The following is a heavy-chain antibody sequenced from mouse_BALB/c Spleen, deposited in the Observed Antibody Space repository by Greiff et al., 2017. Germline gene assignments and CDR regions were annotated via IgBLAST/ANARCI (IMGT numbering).Heavy chain of an antibody. CDR2: ISTYYGDA. J-gene: IGHJ4*01. D-gene: IGHD1-1*02. CDR3: ARGGNSAMDY. V-gene: IGHV1S137*01. Sequence: VQLQQSGAELVRPGVSVKISCKGSGYTFTDYAMHWVKQSHAKSLEWIGVISTYYGDASYNQKFKGKATMTVDKSSSTAYMELARLTSEDSAIYYCARGGNSAMDYWGQGTSVTVSS. CDR1: GYTFTDYA.